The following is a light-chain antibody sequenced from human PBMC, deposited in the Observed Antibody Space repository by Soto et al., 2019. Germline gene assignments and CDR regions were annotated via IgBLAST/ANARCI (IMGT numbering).Light chain of an antibody. CDR2: GAS. V-gene: IGKV3-20*01. CDR1: QSISNSF. CDR3: QPYGSSPWT. Sequence: EMVLTQSPGTLYLSPGEIATLSCRASQSISNSFLAWYQQKPGQAPRLLIYGASSRATGIPDRFAGSGSGPDFSLTISGLEAEDFAVYYCQPYGSSPWTFGQGTKVDIK. J-gene: IGKJ1*01.